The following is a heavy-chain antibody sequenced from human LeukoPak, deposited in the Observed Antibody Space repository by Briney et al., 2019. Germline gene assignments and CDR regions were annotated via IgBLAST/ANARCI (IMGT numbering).Heavy chain of an antibody. CDR3: ARRAERLWFAGSWFDP. CDR1: GYTFTSYG. V-gene: IGHV1-18*01. J-gene: IGHJ5*02. Sequence: GASVKVSCKASGYTFTSYGISWVRQAPGQGLEWMGWISAYNGNTNYAQKLQGRVTMTTDTSTSTAYMELRSLRSDDTAVYYCARRAERLWFAGSWFDPWGQGTLVTVSS. CDR2: ISAYNGNT. D-gene: IGHD3-10*01.